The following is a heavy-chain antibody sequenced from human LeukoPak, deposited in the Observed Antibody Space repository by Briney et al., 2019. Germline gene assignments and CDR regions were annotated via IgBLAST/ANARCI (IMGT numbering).Heavy chain of an antibody. Sequence: GGSLRLSCAASGFTFSSYGMHWVRQAPGKGLEWVAFIRYDGSNKYYADSVKGRFTISRDNSKNTLYLQMNSLRAEDTAVYYCARDVYILEWLFFQHWGQGTLVTVSS. J-gene: IGHJ1*01. V-gene: IGHV3-30*02. CDR3: ARDVYILEWLFFQH. D-gene: IGHD3-3*01. CDR1: GFTFSSYG. CDR2: IRYDGSNK.